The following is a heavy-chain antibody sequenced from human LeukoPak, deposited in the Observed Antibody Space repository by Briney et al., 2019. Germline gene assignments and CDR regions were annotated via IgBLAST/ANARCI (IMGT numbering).Heavy chain of an antibody. CDR3: ARDRYDSSGYYPRPGDY. CDR1: GGTFSSYA. J-gene: IGHJ4*02. D-gene: IGHD3-22*01. V-gene: IGHV1-69*05. CDR2: IIPIFGTA. Sequence: SVKVSCKASGGTFSSYAISWVRQAPGQGLEWMGRIIPIFGTANYAQKFQGRVTITTDESTSTAYMELSSLRSEDAAVYYCARDRYDSSGYYPRPGDYWGQGTLVTVSS.